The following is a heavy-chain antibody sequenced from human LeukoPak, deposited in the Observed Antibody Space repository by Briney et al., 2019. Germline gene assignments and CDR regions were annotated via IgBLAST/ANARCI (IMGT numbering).Heavy chain of an antibody. CDR2: INPSDGST. CDR1: GYTFTSYY. Sequence: ASVKVSCKASGYTFTSYYMHWVRQAPGQGLEWMGIINPSDGSTSYAPKFQGRVTMTRDMSTNTFYMGLSSLRSEDTAVYFCARDANSIVVVAATGWFDPWGQGTLVTVSS. V-gene: IGHV1-46*01. D-gene: IGHD2-15*01. J-gene: IGHJ5*02. CDR3: ARDANSIVVVAATGWFDP.